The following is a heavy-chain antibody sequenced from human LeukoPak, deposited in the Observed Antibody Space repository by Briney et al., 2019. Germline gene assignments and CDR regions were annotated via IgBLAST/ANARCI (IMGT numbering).Heavy chain of an antibody. CDR2: IWSDGNNK. CDR3: GKDPGASVPGFYMDV. D-gene: IGHD2-8*02. V-gene: IGHV3-30*02. J-gene: IGHJ6*03. CDR1: GFSFRNYG. Sequence: GGSLRLSCVASGFSFRNYGMHWVRRATGKGLEWVSFIWSDGNNKKYGDSVKGRFTISRDNSNNMLYLQMDSLRPEDTGVYYCGKDPGASVPGFYMDVWGKGTTVIVSS.